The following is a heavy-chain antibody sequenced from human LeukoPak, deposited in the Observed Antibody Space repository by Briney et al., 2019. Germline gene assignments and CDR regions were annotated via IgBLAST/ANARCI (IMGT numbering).Heavy chain of an antibody. CDR2: ISYDGSNK. V-gene: IGHV3-30*18. CDR1: GFTFGSYG. Sequence: GGSLRLSCAASGFTFGSYGMHWVRQAPGKGLEWVAVISYDGSNKYYADSVKGRFTISRDNSKNTLYLQMNSLRAEDTAVCYCAKTLLRINYYYGMDVWGQGTTVTVSS. CDR3: AKTLLRINYYYGMDV. D-gene: IGHD4-17*01. J-gene: IGHJ6*02.